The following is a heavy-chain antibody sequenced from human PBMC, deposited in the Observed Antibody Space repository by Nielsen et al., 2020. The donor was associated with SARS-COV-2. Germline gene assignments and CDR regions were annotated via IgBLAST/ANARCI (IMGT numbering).Heavy chain of an antibody. CDR3: ATNPGRAWDAFDI. J-gene: IGHJ3*02. Sequence: SETLSLTCTVSGGSISSSSYYWGWIRQPPGKGLEWIGSIYYSGSTYYNPSLKSRVTISVDTSKNQFSLKLSSVTAADTAVYYCATNPGRAWDAFDIWGQGTMVTVSS. V-gene: IGHV4-39*01. CDR2: IYYSGST. CDR1: GGSISSSSYY.